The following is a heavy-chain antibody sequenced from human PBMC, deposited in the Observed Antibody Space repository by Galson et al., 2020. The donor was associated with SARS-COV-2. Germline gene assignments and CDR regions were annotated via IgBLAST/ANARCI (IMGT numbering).Heavy chain of an antibody. V-gene: IGHV3-48*03. CDR2: ISSSGSTI. CDR3: ARDEAGYYGSGTPLH. J-gene: IGHJ4*02. Sequence: GGSLRLSCAASGFTFSSYEMNWVRQAPGKGLEWVSYISSSGSTIYYADSVKGRFTISRDNAKNSLYLQMNSLRAEDTAVYYCARDEAGYYGSGTPLHWGQGTLVTVSS. D-gene: IGHD3-10*01. CDR1: GFTFSSYE.